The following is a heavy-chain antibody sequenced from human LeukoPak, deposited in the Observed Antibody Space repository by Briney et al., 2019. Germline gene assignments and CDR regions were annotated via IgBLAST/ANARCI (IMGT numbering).Heavy chain of an antibody. V-gene: IGHV1-2*04. J-gene: IGHJ6*02. CDR2: INPNSGGT. Sequence: ASVKVSCKASGYTFTGYYMHWVRQAPEQGLEWMGWINPNSGGTNYAQKFQGWVTMTRDTSISTAYMELSRLRSDDTAVYYCARVGDLRSGGDYGMDVWGQGTTVTVSS. D-gene: IGHD1-26*01. CDR3: ARVGDLRSGGDYGMDV. CDR1: GYTFTGYY.